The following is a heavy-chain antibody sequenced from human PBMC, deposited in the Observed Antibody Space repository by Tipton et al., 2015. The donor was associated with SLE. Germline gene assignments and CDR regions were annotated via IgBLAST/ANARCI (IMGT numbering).Heavy chain of an antibody. D-gene: IGHD3-3*01. CDR1: GGSFSGYY. CDR3: ARLPLRPPFDY. V-gene: IGHV4-34*01. Sequence: TLSLTCAVYGGSFSGYYWSWIRQPPGKGLEWIGEINHSGSTNYNPSLKSRVTISVDTSKNQFSLKLSSVTAADTAAYYCARLPLRPPFDYWGQGTLVTVSS. CDR2: INHSGST. J-gene: IGHJ4*02.